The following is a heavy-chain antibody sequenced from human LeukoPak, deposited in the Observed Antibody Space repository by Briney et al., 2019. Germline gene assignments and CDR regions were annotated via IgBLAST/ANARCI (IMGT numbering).Heavy chain of an antibody. CDR2: IYSGGST. CDR1: GFTVSSNY. J-gene: IGHJ4*02. CDR3: ARDGGRSGIDY. D-gene: IGHD3-3*01. Sequence: GGSLRLSCAASGFTVSSNYMSWVRQAPGKGLEWVSVIYSGGSTYYADSVKGRFTISRHNSKSTLYLQMNSLRAEDTAVYYCARDGGRSGIDYWGQGTLVTVSS. V-gene: IGHV3-53*04.